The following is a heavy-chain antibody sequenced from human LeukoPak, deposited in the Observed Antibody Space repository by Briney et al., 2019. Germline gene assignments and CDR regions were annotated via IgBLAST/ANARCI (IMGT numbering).Heavy chain of an antibody. CDR1: GYRLTGYY. CDR2: INTNSGGT. CDR3: ARWPAGYCSSISCYS. Sequence: ASVTVSCLPCGYRLTGYYMQWVGQAAGEGRDWVGWINTNSGGTNYAQKFQGRVTMTRDTSISTAYMELSRLRSDDAAVYYCARWPAGYCSSISCYSWGQGTLVTVSS. V-gene: IGHV1-2*02. J-gene: IGHJ4*02. D-gene: IGHD2-2*02.